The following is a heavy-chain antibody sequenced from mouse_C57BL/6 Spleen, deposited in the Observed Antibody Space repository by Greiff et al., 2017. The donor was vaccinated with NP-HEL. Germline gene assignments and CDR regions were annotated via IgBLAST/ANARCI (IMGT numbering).Heavy chain of an antibody. CDR2: IYPGSGNT. D-gene: IGHD2-3*01. Sequence: QVQLKESGPELVKPGASVKISCKASGYSFTSYYIHWVKQRPGQGLEWIGWIYPGSGNTKYNEKFKGKATLTADTSSSTAYMQLSSLTSEDSAVYYCARPYDGSYYAMDYWGQGTSVTVSS. CDR3: ARPYDGSYYAMDY. CDR1: GYSFTSYY. J-gene: IGHJ4*01. V-gene: IGHV1-66*01.